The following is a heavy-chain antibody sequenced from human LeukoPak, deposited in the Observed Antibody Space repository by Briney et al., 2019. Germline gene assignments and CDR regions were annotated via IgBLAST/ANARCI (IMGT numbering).Heavy chain of an antibody. CDR1: GGSISSYY. CDR2: MCYSGYT. V-gene: IGHV4-59*12. D-gene: IGHD3-16*02. Sequence: LETLSLTCTVSGGSISSYYWSWIRQPRRKGLKWIGNMCYSGYTTNSPSLPSRVTISVDTSKAQFSLKLSSVTAADTAVYYCARERVTRRAGAFGGVIVNWFDPWGQGTLVTVSS. J-gene: IGHJ5*02. CDR3: ARERVTRRAGAFGGVIVNWFDP.